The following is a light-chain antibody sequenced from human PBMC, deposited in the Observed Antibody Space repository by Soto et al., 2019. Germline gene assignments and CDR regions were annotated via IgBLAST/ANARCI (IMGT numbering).Light chain of an antibody. CDR2: GAS. CDR3: QQYGSSAT. Sequence: EIVMTQSPATLSVSPGERATLSCRASQSVSSNLAWYQQKPGQAPKLLIYGASTLATGISARFSGSGSGTDFTLTISRLEPEDFAVYYCQQYGSSATFGQGTKVDIK. CDR1: QSVSSN. V-gene: IGKV3-15*01. J-gene: IGKJ1*01.